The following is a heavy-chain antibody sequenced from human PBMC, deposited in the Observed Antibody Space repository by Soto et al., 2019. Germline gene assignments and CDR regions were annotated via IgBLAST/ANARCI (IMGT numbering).Heavy chain of an antibody. CDR3: AKAPMPDYCSGGSCLVFGYMDV. Sequence: EVQLVESGGGLVQPGRSLRLSCAASGFTFVDYAMHWVRQAPGKGLEWVSGISWNSGSIGYADSVKGRFTISRDNAKNSLYLQMNSLRAEDTALYYCAKAPMPDYCSGGSCLVFGYMDVWGKGTTVTVSS. V-gene: IGHV3-9*01. CDR1: GFTFVDYA. CDR2: ISWNSGSI. D-gene: IGHD2-15*01. J-gene: IGHJ6*03.